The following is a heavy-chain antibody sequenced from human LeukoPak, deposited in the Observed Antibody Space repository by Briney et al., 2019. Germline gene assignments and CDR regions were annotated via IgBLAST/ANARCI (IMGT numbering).Heavy chain of an antibody. J-gene: IGHJ5*02. CDR1: GGSFSGYY. CDR2: IYYSGST. V-gene: IGHV4-31*11. CDR3: ARDRWFGPRYNWFDP. D-gene: IGHD3-10*01. Sequence: SETLSLTCAVYGGSFSGYYWSWIRQHPGKGLEWIGYIYYSGSTYYNPSHKSRVTISVDTSKNQFSLKLSSVTAADTAVYYCARDRWFGPRYNWFDPWGQGTLVTVSS.